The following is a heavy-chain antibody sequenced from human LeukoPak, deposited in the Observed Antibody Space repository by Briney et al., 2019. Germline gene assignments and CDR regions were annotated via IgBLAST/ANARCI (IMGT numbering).Heavy chain of an antibody. Sequence: ASVKVSCKASGYTFTSYYMHWVRQAPGQGLEWMGIINPSGGSTSYAQKFQGRVTMTRDTSISTAYMELSRLRSDDTAVYYCARWLQLGGAFDIWGQGTMVTVSS. CDR3: ARWLQLGGAFDI. CDR1: GYTFTSYY. CDR2: INPSGGST. J-gene: IGHJ3*02. D-gene: IGHD5-24*01. V-gene: IGHV1-46*01.